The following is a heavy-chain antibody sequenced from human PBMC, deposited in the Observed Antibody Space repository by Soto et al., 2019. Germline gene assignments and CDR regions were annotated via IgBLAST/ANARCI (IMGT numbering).Heavy chain of an antibody. J-gene: IGHJ4*02. CDR2: IWYDGSNK. Sequence: QVQLVESGGGVVQPGRSLRLSCAASGFTFSSYGMHWVRQAPGKGLEWVAVIWYDGSNKYYADSVKGRFTISRDNYKNTLYLQMNSLRAEDTAVYYCASLYSGSNELDYWGQGTLVTVSS. CDR1: GFTFSSYG. D-gene: IGHD1-26*01. CDR3: ASLYSGSNELDY. V-gene: IGHV3-33*01.